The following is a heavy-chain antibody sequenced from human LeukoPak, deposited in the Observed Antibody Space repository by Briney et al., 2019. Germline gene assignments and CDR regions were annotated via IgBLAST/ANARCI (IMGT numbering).Heavy chain of an antibody. CDR2: ISGSGGST. V-gene: IGHV3-23*01. D-gene: IGHD3-9*01. Sequence: TGGSLRLSCAASGFTFSSYAMSWVRQAPGKGLEWVSAISGSGGSTYYADSVKGRFTISRDNSKNTLYLQMNSLRAEDTAVYYCAKDKVWFSFFDYWGQGTLVTVSS. CDR1: GFTFSSYA. CDR3: AKDKVWFSFFDY. J-gene: IGHJ4*02.